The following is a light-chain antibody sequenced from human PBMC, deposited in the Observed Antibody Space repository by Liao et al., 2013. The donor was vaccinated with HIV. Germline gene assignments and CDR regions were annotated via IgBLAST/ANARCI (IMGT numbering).Light chain of an antibody. Sequence: SYELTQPPSVSVAPGKTARITCGGSNIGSKTVHWYQQKPGQAPVLVIYYDSDRPSGISERFSGSNSGNTATLTISRVEAGDEADYYCQSADSSATCPVFGGGTKLTVL. CDR2: YDS. CDR3: QSADSSATCPV. V-gene: IGLV3-21*01. J-gene: IGLJ3*02. CDR1: NIGSKT.